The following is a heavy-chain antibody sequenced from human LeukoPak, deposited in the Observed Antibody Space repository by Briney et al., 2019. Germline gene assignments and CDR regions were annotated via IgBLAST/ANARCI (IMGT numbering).Heavy chain of an antibody. CDR3: ASYLIAAAGRPFDY. D-gene: IGHD6-13*01. V-gene: IGHV4-38-2*02. CDR1: GYSITSGDY. Sequence: SETLSHTCTVSGYSITSGDYWGWIRQPPGKGLEWIGTIYHSGSTYYSPSLNSRVTMSVDTPKNQFSLKLSSVTAADTAVYYCASYLIAAAGRPFDYWGQGTLVTVSS. CDR2: IYHSGST. J-gene: IGHJ4*02.